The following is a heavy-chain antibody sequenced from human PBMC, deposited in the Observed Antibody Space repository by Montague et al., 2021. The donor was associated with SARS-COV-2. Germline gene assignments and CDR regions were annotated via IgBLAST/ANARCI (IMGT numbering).Heavy chain of an antibody. Sequence: QSVAEVKKPGESPKISCEGSGYSFTSYWIAWVRQMPGKGLEWMGIIYPEDSDTRYSPSFQGHVTISADKSMNTAFLQWSSLRASDTAIYYCARQVHIYCSSTSCPFDYWGQGTLVTVSS. J-gene: IGHJ4*02. D-gene: IGHD2-2*01. CDR3: ARQVHIYCSSTSCPFDY. V-gene: IGHV5-51*01. CDR2: IYPEDSDT. CDR1: GYSFTSYW.